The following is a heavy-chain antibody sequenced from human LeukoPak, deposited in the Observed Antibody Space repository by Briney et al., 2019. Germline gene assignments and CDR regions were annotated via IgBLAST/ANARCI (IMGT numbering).Heavy chain of an antibody. Sequence: PSETLSLTCTVSGDSISSGSYYWSWIRQPAGKGLEWIGRIYGSGRTNYNLSLKSRVTISVDTSKDQFSLRLSSVTAADTAVYYCARSSYGDYGDYYYYYMDVWGKGTTVTISS. D-gene: IGHD4-17*01. CDR3: ARSSYGDYGDYYYYYMDV. CDR2: IYGSGRT. CDR1: GDSISSGSYY. J-gene: IGHJ6*03. V-gene: IGHV4-61*02.